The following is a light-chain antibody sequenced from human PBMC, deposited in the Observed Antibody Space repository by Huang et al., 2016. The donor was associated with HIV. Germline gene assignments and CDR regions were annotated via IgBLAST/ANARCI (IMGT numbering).Light chain of an antibody. CDR2: AAS. CDR1: QSISSY. J-gene: IGKJ5*01. V-gene: IGKV1-39*01. CDR3: QQSYSTASS. Sequence: DIQMTQSPSSLSASVGDRVTITCRASQSISSYLNLYQQQPGKAPKLLIYAASSLQSGVPSRFSGRGSGTDFTLTISSLQPEYFATYYCQQSYSTASSFGQGTRLEIK.